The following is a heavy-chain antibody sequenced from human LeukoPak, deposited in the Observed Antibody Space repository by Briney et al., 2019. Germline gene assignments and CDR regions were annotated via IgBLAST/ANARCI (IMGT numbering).Heavy chain of an antibody. J-gene: IGHJ4*02. Sequence: PSETLSPTCAVYGGSFSGYYWSWIRQPPGKGLEWIGEINHSGSTNYNPSLKSRVTISVDTSKNQFSLKLSSVTAADTAVYYCARGTGTTLRFSLDYWGQGTLVTVSS. CDR3: ARGTGTTLRFSLDY. D-gene: IGHD1-1*01. CDR1: GGSFSGYY. V-gene: IGHV4-34*01. CDR2: INHSGST.